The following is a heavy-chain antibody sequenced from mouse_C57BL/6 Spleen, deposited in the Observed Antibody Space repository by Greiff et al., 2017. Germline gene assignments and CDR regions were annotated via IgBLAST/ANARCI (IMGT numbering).Heavy chain of an antibody. CDR1: GFTFRDYG. CDR3: ARPPY. J-gene: IGHJ3*01. CDR2: ISSGSSTI. Sequence: EVKLVESGGGLVKPGGSLKLSCAASGFTFRDYGMHWVRQAPEKGLEWVAYISSGSSTIYYADTVKGRFTISRDNAKNTLFLQMTSLRSEDTAMYYCARPPYWCQGTLVTVSA. V-gene: IGHV5-17*01.